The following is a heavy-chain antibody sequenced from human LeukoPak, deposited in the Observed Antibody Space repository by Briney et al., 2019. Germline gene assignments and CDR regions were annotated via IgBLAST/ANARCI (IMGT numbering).Heavy chain of an antibody. V-gene: IGHV1-8*01. J-gene: IGHJ4*02. Sequence: GASVKVSCKASGYTLTSYDINWVRQATGQGLEWMGWMNPNSGRTGYAQNFQGRITITRNTSISTAYMELSSLRSEDTAVYYCARESSIAARGYFDYWGQGTLVTVSS. CDR3: ARESSIAARGYFDY. D-gene: IGHD6-6*01. CDR1: GYTLTSYD. CDR2: MNPNSGRT.